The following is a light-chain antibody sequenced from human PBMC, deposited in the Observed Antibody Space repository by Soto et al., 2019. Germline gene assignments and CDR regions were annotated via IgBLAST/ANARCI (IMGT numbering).Light chain of an antibody. CDR1: QSVSNNY. Sequence: DIVMTQSPAPLSVSPGGRATLSCRASQSVSNNYLAWYQQKPGQAPRLLIYGASNRATGIPDRFSGSGSGTDFTLTISRLEPEDFAVYYCQQYGSSGTLGQGTKVDIK. CDR3: QQYGSSGT. CDR2: GAS. J-gene: IGKJ1*01. V-gene: IGKV3-20*01.